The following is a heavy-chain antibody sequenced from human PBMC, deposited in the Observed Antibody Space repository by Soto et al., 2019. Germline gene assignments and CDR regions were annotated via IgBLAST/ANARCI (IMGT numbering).Heavy chain of an antibody. J-gene: IGHJ4*02. V-gene: IGHV4-4*02. D-gene: IGHD3-10*01. Sequence: QVQLQESGPGLVKPSGTLSLTCAVSGGSISSSNWWSWVRQPPGKGLEWIGEIYHSGSTNYNPSLKSRVTIAVDKSKNQFSLKLSSVTAADTAVYYCVSYYYGSGRMIDYWGQGTLVTVSS. CDR3: VSYYYGSGRMIDY. CDR1: GGSISSSNW. CDR2: IYHSGST.